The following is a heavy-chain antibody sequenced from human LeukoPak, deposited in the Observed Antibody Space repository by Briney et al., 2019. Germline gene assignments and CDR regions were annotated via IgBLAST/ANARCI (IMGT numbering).Heavy chain of an antibody. CDR1: GSSISSYY. CDR2: IYYSGST. CDR3: ARTTSHSSSWYVIGY. D-gene: IGHD6-13*01. Sequence: PSETLSLTCTVSGSSISSYYWSWIRQPPGKGLECIGYIYYSGSTNYNPSLKSRVAISVDTSKNQFSLKLSSVTAADTAVYYCARTTSHSSSWYVIGYWGQGTLVTVSS. J-gene: IGHJ4*02. V-gene: IGHV4-59*01.